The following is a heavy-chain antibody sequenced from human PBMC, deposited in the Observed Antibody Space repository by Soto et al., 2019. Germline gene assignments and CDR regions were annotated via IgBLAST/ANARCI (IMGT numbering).Heavy chain of an antibody. J-gene: IGHJ4*02. V-gene: IGHV1-18*01. CDR2: ISAYNGNT. Sequence: ASVKVSCKASGYTFTSYGISWVRQAPGQGLEWMGWISAYNGNTNYAQKLQGRVTMTTDTSTSTAYMELRSLRSDDTAVYYCARDGPITIFGVVPPTRAHFDYWGQGTLVTVSS. CDR3: ARDGPITIFGVVPPTRAHFDY. D-gene: IGHD3-3*01. CDR1: GYTFTSYG.